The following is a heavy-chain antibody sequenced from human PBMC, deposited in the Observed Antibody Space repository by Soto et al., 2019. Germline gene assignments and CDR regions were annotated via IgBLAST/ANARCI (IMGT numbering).Heavy chain of an antibody. V-gene: IGHV3-23*01. D-gene: IGHD3-22*01. CDR1: GFTFGNYA. J-gene: IGHJ4*02. CDR3: AKRYYYDNSGLWDY. CDR2: ISSSGGST. Sequence: EVQLLESGGGLVQPGGSLRLSCAASGFTFGNYAMSWVRQAPGKGLEWVSAISSSGGSTHYGDSVKGRFTISRDNSKNTLYLQMNSLRAEDTAVYYCAKRYYYDNSGLWDYWGQGTLVTVSS.